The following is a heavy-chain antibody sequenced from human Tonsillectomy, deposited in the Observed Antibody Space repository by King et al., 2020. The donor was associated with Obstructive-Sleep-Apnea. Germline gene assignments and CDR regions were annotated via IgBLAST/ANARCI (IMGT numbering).Heavy chain of an antibody. Sequence: VQLQESGPGLVKPSETLSLTCTVSGGSISSYYWSWIRQPPGKGLEWIGYIYYSGSTNYNPSLKSRVTISVDTSKNQFSLKLSSVTAADTAVYYWAREDYYDSSGKFDYWGQGTLVTVSS. CDR3: AREDYYDSSGKFDY. CDR2: IYYSGST. CDR1: GGSISSYY. V-gene: IGHV4-59*01. D-gene: IGHD3-22*01. J-gene: IGHJ4*02.